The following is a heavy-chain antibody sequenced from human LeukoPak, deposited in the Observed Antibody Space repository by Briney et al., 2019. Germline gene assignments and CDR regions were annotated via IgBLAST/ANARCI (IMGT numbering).Heavy chain of an antibody. V-gene: IGHV3-21*01. Sequence: GGSLRLSCAASGFTFSSYSMNWVRQAPGKGLEWVSSISSSSSYIYYADSVKGRFTISRDNSKNTLYLQMDSLRTEDTAMYYCARCSDKYGDYGHYWGQGTLVTVSS. CDR1: GFTFSSYS. D-gene: IGHD4-17*01. J-gene: IGHJ4*02. CDR3: ARCSDKYGDYGHY. CDR2: ISSSSSYI.